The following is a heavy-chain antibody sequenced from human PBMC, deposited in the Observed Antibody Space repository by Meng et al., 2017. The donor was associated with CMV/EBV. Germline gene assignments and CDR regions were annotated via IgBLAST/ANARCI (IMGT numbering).Heavy chain of an antibody. CDR1: GFKFGDYV. CDR2: IRSIGYGETT. D-gene: IGHD3-16*01. J-gene: IGHJ4*02. Sequence: GGSLRLSCIASGFKFGDYVMSWVRQAPGKGLEWVGFIRSIGYGETTEYAASVKGRFTISRDDSKGIAYLQMNSLRTEDTAMYHCTRDWGDYDYVWGSDWGQGTLVTVSS. V-gene: IGHV3-49*04. CDR3: TRDWGDYDYVWGSD.